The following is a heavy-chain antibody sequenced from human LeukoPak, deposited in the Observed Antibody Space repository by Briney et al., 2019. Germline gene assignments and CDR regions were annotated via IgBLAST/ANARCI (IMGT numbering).Heavy chain of an antibody. J-gene: IGHJ4*02. Sequence: GGSLRLSCAAFGCTFSSSDMSCVRQAPGKGLEWVSTISNSGSNTYYADSVKGRFTISRDKSKNTLYLHMNSLRADDTAIYYCAKLIVASGTDNWGQGTLVTVSS. CDR3: AKLIVASGTDN. CDR2: ISNSGSNT. CDR1: GCTFSSSD. D-gene: IGHD1-26*01. V-gene: IGHV3-23*01.